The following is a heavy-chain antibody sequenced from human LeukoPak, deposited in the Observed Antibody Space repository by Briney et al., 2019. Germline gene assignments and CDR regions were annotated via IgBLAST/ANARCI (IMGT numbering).Heavy chain of an antibody. D-gene: IGHD3-3*01. J-gene: IGHJ5*02. V-gene: IGHV3-15*01. CDR1: GFTFSNAW. CDR3: TTSRITIFGVIILRFDP. Sequence: PGGSLRLSCAASGFTFSNAWMSWVRQAPGKGLEWVGRIKSKTDGGTTDYAAPVKGRFTISRDDSKNTLYLQMNSLKTEDTAVYYCTTSRITIFGVIILRFDPWGQGTLVTVSS. CDR2: IKSKTDGGTT.